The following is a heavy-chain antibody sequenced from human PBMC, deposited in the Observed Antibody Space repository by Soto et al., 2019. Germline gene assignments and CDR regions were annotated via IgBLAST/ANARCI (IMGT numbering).Heavy chain of an antibody. CDR1: GFTFNNYA. V-gene: IGHV3-23*01. Sequence: EVQLLESGGGWVQPGGALRLSCAASGFTFNNYAMTWVRQAPGKGLEWVSAISGGGDTTSYADSVKGRFTVSRDGSKNTLYLQMSSRRAEDTALYYCAKGRGGSGSLTPRVDFWGQGTLVTVSS. CDR3: AKGRGGSGSLTPRVDF. D-gene: IGHD3-10*01. CDR2: ISGGGDTT. J-gene: IGHJ4*02.